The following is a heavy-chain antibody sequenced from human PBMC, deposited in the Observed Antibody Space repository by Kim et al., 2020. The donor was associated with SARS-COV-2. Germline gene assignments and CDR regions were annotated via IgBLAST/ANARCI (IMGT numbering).Heavy chain of an antibody. Sequence: SETLSLTCTVSGGSISSYYWSWIRQPPGKGLEWIGYIYYSGSTNYNPSLKSRVTISVDTSKNQFSLKLSSVTAADTAVYYCARSGRKRDGGTYYGYWGQGTLVTVSS. CDR1: GGSISSYY. V-gene: IGHV4-59*01. CDR3: ARSGRKRDGGTYYGY. CDR2: IYYSGST. J-gene: IGHJ4*02. D-gene: IGHD3-10*01.